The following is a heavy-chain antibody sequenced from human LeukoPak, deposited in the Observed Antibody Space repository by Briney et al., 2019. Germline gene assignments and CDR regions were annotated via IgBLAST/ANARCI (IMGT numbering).Heavy chain of an antibody. CDR3: ARQGGYIAPLAL. V-gene: IGHV4-59*08. CDR1: GASISNYY. Sequence: PSDTLSLTCTVAGASISNYYWSWIRQPPGKGLEWIGYISYTGNTNYNPSLTSRVTISVDTSQNQFSLKLSSVTAADTAVYYCARQGGYIAPLALWGQGTMVTVSS. CDR2: ISYTGNT. D-gene: IGHD6-13*01. J-gene: IGHJ4*02.